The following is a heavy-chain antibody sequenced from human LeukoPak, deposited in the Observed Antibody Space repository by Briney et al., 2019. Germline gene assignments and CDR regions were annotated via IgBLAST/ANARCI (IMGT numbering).Heavy chain of an antibody. CDR2: ISHDGNNK. CDR1: GFPFSDYG. Sequence: GGSLRLSCAASGFPFSDYGMYWVRQAPGKGLEWLAVISHDGNNKYYADSVKGRITISRDNSMNTLYLQMNSLRAEDTAVYYCARDLRYSSGWSASGMDVWGKGTTVTISS. J-gene: IGHJ6*03. D-gene: IGHD6-19*01. V-gene: IGHV3-30*03. CDR3: ARDLRYSSGWSASGMDV.